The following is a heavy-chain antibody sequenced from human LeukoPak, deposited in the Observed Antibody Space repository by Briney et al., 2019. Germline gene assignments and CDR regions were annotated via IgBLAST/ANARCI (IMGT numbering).Heavy chain of an antibody. J-gene: IGHJ4*02. CDR3: ASAKVYGWFDY. D-gene: IGHD3-10*01. V-gene: IGHV4-34*01. CDR1: GGSFSDYY. Sequence: SETLSLTCAVYGGSFSDYYWSWIRQPPGKGLEWIGEINHSGSTNYNPSLKSRVTISVDTSKNQFSLRLSSVTAADTAVYYCASAKVYGWFDYWGQGTLVTVSS. CDR2: INHSGST.